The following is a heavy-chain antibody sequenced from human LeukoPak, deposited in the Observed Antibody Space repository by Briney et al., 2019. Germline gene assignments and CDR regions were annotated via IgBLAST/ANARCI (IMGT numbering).Heavy chain of an antibody. J-gene: IGHJ6*02. Sequence: GGSLRLSCAASGFTFSSYTMHWVRQAPGKGLEWVAFIRYDGSNKYYADSVKGRFTISRDNSKNTLYLQMNSLRAEDTAVYYCARESEGIAAAVFNSMDYGMDVWGQGTTVTVSS. CDR2: IRYDGSNK. CDR1: GFTFSSYT. V-gene: IGHV3-30*14. D-gene: IGHD6-13*01. CDR3: ARESEGIAAAVFNSMDYGMDV.